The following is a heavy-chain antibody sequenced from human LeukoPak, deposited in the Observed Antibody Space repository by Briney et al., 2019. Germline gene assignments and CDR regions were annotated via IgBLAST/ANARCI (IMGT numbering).Heavy chain of an antibody. CDR1: GGTFSSYA. J-gene: IGHJ5*02. V-gene: IGHV1-8*03. Sequence: ASVKVSCKASGGTFSSYAINWVRQATGQGLEWMGWMNPNSGNTGYAQKFQGRVTITRNTSISTAYMELSSLRSEDTAVYYCARDYYDSSGYLTYNWFDPWGQGTLVTVSS. D-gene: IGHD3-22*01. CDR3: ARDYYDSSGYLTYNWFDP. CDR2: MNPNSGNT.